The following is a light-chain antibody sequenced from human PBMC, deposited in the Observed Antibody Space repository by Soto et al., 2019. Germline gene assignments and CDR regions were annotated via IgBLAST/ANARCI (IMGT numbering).Light chain of an antibody. CDR1: RGISNY. CDR3: LKYDSAPRT. CDR2: TAS. V-gene: IGKV1-27*01. J-gene: IGKJ1*01. Sequence: DIQMTQSPSSLSASVGDRVTITCRASRGISNYLAWFQQKPGKVPRFLIYTASTLQSGVPSRFRGSGSGTDFTLTITSLQPEDVATYYCLKYDSAPRTFGQGTKVEIK.